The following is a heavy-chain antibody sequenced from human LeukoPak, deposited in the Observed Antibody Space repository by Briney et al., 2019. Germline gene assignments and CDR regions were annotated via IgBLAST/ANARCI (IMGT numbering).Heavy chain of an antibody. CDR3: ARDFPIYDILTGYYSRDAFDI. Sequence: PGGSLRLSCAASGFTFSDYYMSWIRQAPGKGLEWVSYISSSGSTIYYADPVKGRFTISRDNAKNSLYLQMNSLRAEDTAVYYCARDFPIYDILTGYYSRDAFDIWGQGTMVTVSS. V-gene: IGHV3-11*04. D-gene: IGHD3-9*01. CDR2: ISSSGSTI. CDR1: GFTFSDYY. J-gene: IGHJ3*02.